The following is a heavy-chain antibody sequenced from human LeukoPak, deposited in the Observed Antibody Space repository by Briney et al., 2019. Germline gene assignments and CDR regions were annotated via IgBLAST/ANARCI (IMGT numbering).Heavy chain of an antibody. CDR3: ARDSLYDDNGYYHYFDY. CDR1: GFSFSTYG. D-gene: IGHD3-22*01. J-gene: IGHJ4*02. CDR2: IWYDASGQ. V-gene: IGHV3-33*01. Sequence: LGRSLRLSCAASGFSFSTYGMHWVRQAPGKGLEWVAMIWYDASGQHYADSVKGRFTISRDTSKNTLYLQMNSLRAEDTAVYFCARDSLYDDNGYYHYFDYWGQGTLVTVSS.